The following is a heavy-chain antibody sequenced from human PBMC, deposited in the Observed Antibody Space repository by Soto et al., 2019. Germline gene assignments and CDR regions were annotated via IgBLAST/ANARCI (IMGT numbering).Heavy chain of an antibody. CDR1: GFTFSSYT. CDR3: ARGPLYYFDY. CDR2: ISSRSTNT. V-gene: IGHV3-21*02. Sequence: EVQLVEAGGGQVTPGGSLRLACEDSGFTFSSYTINWVLRSPGKGLEWVSSISSRSTNTHYADSVRGRFTISRDNAKRSLYLQMNSLRAEDTAVYYCARGPLYYFDYWGQGTLVTVSS. J-gene: IGHJ4*02.